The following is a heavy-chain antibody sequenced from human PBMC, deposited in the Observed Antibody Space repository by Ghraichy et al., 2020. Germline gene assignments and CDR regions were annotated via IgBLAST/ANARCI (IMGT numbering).Heavy chain of an antibody. Sequence: SQTLSLTCTVSGGSISSYYWSWIRQPPGKGLEWIGYIYYSGSTNYNPSLKSRVTISVDTSKNQFSLKLSSVTAADTAVYYCARAVVVPAAILYYYYYMDVWGKGTTVTVSS. J-gene: IGHJ6*03. D-gene: IGHD2-2*02. CDR3: ARAVVVPAAILYYYYYMDV. V-gene: IGHV4-59*01. CDR2: IYYSGST. CDR1: GGSISSYY.